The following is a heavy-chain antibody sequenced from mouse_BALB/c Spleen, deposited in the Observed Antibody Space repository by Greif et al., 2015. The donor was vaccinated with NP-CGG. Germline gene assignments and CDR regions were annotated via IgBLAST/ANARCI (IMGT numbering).Heavy chain of an antibody. CDR2: ILPGSGST. CDR3: ARYTTATNFDY. Sequence: QVQLQQSGAELMKPGASVKISCKATGYTFRSYWIEWVKQRPGHGLEWIGEILPGSGSTNYNEKFKGKATFTADTSSNTAYMQLSSLTSEDSAVYYCARYTTATNFDYWGQGTTLTVSS. V-gene: IGHV1-9*01. CDR1: GYTFRSYW. D-gene: IGHD1-2*01. J-gene: IGHJ2*01.